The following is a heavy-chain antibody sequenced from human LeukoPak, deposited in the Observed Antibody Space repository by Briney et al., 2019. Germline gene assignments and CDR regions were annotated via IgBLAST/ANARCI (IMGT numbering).Heavy chain of an antibody. J-gene: IGHJ5*02. CDR3: AALPTTVTRPDNWFDP. D-gene: IGHD4-17*01. CDR1: GFTFTSSA. Sequence: SVKVSCKASGFTFTSSAMQWVRQARGQRLEWIGWIVVGSGNTNYAQEFQERVTITRDMSTSTAYMELSSLRSEDTAVYYCAALPTTVTRPDNWFDPWGQGTLVTVSS. CDR2: IVVGSGNT. V-gene: IGHV1-58*02.